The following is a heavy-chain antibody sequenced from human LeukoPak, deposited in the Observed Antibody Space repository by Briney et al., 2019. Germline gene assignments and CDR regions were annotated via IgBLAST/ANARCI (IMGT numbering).Heavy chain of an antibody. CDR3: ARHGYSSSSGDAFDI. Sequence: GESLKISCKGSGYSFTSYWIGWVRQMPGKGLDWMGIIYPGDSDTRYSPSFQGQVTISADKSISTAYLQWSSLKASDTAMYYCARHGYSSSSGDAFDIWGQGTMVTVSS. V-gene: IGHV5-51*01. CDR2: IYPGDSDT. D-gene: IGHD6-6*01. J-gene: IGHJ3*02. CDR1: GYSFTSYW.